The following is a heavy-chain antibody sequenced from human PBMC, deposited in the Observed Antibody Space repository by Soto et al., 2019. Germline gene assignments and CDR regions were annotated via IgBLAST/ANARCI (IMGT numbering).Heavy chain of an antibody. J-gene: IGHJ5*02. CDR3: ARDKYCSGGSCRKNWFDP. Sequence: SETLSLTCTVSGGSISSSYWSWIRQPPGKGLEWLAYIYDDGGANYNPSLKSRATISLDMSKNQFSLKLTSVTAADTAVYYCARDKYCSGGSCRKNWFDPWGQGTLVTVSS. D-gene: IGHD2-15*01. V-gene: IGHV4-59*01. CDR1: GGSISSSY. CDR2: IYDDGGA.